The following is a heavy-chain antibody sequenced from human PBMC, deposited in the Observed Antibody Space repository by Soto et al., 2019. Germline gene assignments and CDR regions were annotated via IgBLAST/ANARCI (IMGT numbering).Heavy chain of an antibody. CDR2: IKQDGTEK. CDR1: GFTFSRNW. Sequence: EVQLVESGGGLVQPGGSLRLSCAASGFTFSRNWMSWVRQAPGKGLEWVANIKQDGTEKYYVDSVKGRFTISRDNAKNPLYLQMASLRPEDTAVYYCAREILGAQIHHRIHNWFAPWGQGTLVTVSS. D-gene: IGHD1-26*01. J-gene: IGHJ5*02. V-gene: IGHV3-7*01. CDR3: AREILGAQIHHRIHNWFAP.